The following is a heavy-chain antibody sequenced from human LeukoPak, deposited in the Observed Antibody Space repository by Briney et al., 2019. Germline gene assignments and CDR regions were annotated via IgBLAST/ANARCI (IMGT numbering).Heavy chain of an antibody. CDR2: IYYSGST. V-gene: IGHV4-59*01. D-gene: IGHD3-3*01. Sequence: SETLSLTCTVSGGSISSYYWSWIRQPPGKGLEWIGYIYYSGSTNYNPSLKSRVTISVDTSKNQFSLKLSSVTAADMAVYYCARGVTIFGVVTPRYYYYMDVWGKGTTVTVSS. CDR3: ARGVTIFGVVTPRYYYYMDV. J-gene: IGHJ6*03. CDR1: GGSISSYY.